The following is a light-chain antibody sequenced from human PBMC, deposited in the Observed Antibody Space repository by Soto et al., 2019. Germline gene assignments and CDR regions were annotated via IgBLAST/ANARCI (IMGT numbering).Light chain of an antibody. Sequence: QSVLTQPASVSESPGQSITISCTGTSSDVGGYNYVSWYQQHPGKAPKLMIYDVSNRPSGVSNRFSGSKSGNTASLTISGLQAEDEADYYCSSYTSSSPVFGGGTKLTVL. CDR3: SSYTSSSPV. V-gene: IGLV2-14*01. J-gene: IGLJ2*01. CDR2: DVS. CDR1: SSDVGGYNY.